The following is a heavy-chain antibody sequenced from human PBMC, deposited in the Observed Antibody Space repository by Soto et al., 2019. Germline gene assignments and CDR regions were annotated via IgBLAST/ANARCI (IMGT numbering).Heavy chain of an antibody. Sequence: EVPVLESGGALVQPGGSMRLSCAASGFIFSSYAMSWVRQSPGKGMEWVSGVSNSGDSTFYADSVKFRFTISRDNSKNTLYLQMNSLRAEDTAVYYCAKAHDATRGYFDNWVQGTQVTVSS. J-gene: IGHJ4*01. CDR3: AKAHDATRGYFDN. V-gene: IGHV3-23*01. D-gene: IGHD1-26*01. CDR2: VSNSGDST. CDR1: GFIFSSYA.